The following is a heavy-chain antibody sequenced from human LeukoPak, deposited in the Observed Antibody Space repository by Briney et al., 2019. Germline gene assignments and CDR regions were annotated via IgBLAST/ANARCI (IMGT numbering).Heavy chain of an antibody. CDR1: GFTFSNAW. J-gene: IGHJ4*02. CDR2: IQSKTDGGTI. D-gene: IGHD3-10*01. V-gene: IGHV3-15*01. CDR3: STLMVRGIINI. Sequence: GGSLRLSCAASGFTFSNAWMSWVRQAPGKGLEWVGRIQSKTDGGTIEYAAPVKGRFSISRDDSKTTLFLQMNSLKTGDTGVYYCSTLMVRGIINIWGQGTLVTVSS.